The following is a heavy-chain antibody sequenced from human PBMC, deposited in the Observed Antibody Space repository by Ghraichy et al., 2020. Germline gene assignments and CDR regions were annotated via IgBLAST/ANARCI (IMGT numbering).Heavy chain of an antibody. CDR3: ARDSALGGFDF. V-gene: IGHV4-61*02. J-gene: IGHJ4*02. CDR1: GASISSGGYH. CDR2: IYATGST. Sequence: SETLSLTCTVSGASISSGGYHWSWIRQPAGKGLEWIGRIYATGSTNYNSSLRSRVTISVDTSKNQFSLKLTSVTAADTAVYYWARDSALGGFDFWGQGALITVSS. D-gene: IGHD3-16*01.